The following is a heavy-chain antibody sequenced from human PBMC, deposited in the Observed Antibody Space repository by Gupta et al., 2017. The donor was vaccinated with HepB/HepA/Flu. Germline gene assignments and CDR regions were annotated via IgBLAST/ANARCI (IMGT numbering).Heavy chain of an antibody. CDR1: GDSVSSNTAA. CDR3: TRAHWGSINIGYFQH. CDR2: IYYRSRWYD. D-gene: IGHD7-27*01. J-gene: IGHJ1*01. V-gene: IGHV6-1*01. Sequence: QVQLQQSGPGLVRPSQTLSLTCAISGDSVSSNTAAWIWIRQSPSRGLEWLGRIYYRSRWYDDYAVSVKSRIIINADTSKYQFSLQLNSVTPEDTAVYYCTRAHWGSINIGYFQHWGQGSLVTVSS.